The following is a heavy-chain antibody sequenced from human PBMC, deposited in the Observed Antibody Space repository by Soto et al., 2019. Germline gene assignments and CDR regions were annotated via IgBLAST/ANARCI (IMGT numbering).Heavy chain of an antibody. J-gene: IGHJ4*02. CDR1: GFTFSAYD. Sequence: PGESLKISCAASGFTFSAYDMHWVRQTTGKGLEWVSAIGAADDPYYLGSVKDRFTISRENAKNSLYLQMNSLRAEDTAVYYCARGYCTSSACHWNFDYWGQGTLVTVSS. CDR3: ARGYCTSSACHWNFDY. CDR2: IGAADDP. V-gene: IGHV3-13*05. D-gene: IGHD2-8*02.